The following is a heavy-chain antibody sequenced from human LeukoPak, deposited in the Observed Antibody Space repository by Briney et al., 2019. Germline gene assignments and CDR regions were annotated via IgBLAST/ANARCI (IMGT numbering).Heavy chain of an antibody. D-gene: IGHD6-19*01. CDR2: IFYSGST. CDR3: ARSLPNVGYSSGWYAGKPLPGAFDI. Sequence: PSETLSLTCSVSGGSISDTSSYWGWIRQPPGKGLEWIGSIFYSGSTNYNPSLKSRVTISVDTSKNQFSLKLSSVTAADTAVYYCARSLPNVGYSSGWYAGKPLPGAFDIWGQGTMVTVSS. J-gene: IGHJ3*02. V-gene: IGHV4-39*07. CDR1: GGSISDTSSY.